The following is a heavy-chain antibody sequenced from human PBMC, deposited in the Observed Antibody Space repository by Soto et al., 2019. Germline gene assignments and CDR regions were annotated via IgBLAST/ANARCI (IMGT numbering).Heavy chain of an antibody. D-gene: IGHD3-22*01. CDR3: ARDRAGYYSHFVY. Sequence: QVYLVQSGAKVKKPGSSVKVSCKALRGTFTNYAFSWVRQAPGQGLEWMGGIMPFFGSGNYAQKFQGRINITAHESTSSVYLELTSLRSEDTAMYYCARDRAGYYSHFVYWGQGTLVTVSS. V-gene: IGHV1-69*01. CDR2: IMPFFGSG. CDR1: RGTFTNYA. J-gene: IGHJ4*02.